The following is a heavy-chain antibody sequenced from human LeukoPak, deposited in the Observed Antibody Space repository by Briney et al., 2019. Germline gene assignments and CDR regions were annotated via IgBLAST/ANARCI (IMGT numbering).Heavy chain of an antibody. Sequence: ASVKVSCKASVYTFTGYYIHWVRQAPGQGLEWRGWINPISGGTHHAQKFQGRVPMTGDTSITTAYMELSRLSSDHTAVYYCARVGCSSTSCHRPIDYWGQGTLVTVSS. V-gene: IGHV1-2*02. CDR2: INPISGGT. J-gene: IGHJ4*02. CDR3: ARVGCSSTSCHRPIDY. D-gene: IGHD2-2*02. CDR1: VYTFTGYY.